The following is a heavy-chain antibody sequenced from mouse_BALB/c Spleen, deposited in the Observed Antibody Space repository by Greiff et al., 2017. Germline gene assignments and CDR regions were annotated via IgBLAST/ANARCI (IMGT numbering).Heavy chain of an antibody. CDR1: GFSLTSYG. CDR3: ARNRNYRYGYAMDY. CDR2: IWSGGST. V-gene: IGHV2-2*02. D-gene: IGHD2-14*01. Sequence: VQLQQSGPGLVQPSQSLSITCTVSGFSLTSYGVHWVRQSPGKGLEWLGVIWSGGSTDYNAAFISRLSISKDNSKSQVFFKMNSLQANDTAIYYCARNRNYRYGYAMDYWGQGTSVTVSS. J-gene: IGHJ4*01.